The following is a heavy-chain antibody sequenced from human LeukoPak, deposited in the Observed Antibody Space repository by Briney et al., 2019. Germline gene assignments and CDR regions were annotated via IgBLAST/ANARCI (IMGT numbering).Heavy chain of an antibody. CDR1: GYTFTGYY. J-gene: IGHJ4*02. D-gene: IGHD3-9*01. Sequence: ASVKVSCKASGYTFTGYYMHWVRQAPGQGLEWMGWISAYNGNTNYAQKFQGRVTMTRDTSISTAYMELSRLRSDDTAVYYCARVGKRVLRYFDWLYYWGQGTLVTVSS. CDR3: ARVGKRVLRYFDWLYY. V-gene: IGHV1-2*02. CDR2: ISAYNGNT.